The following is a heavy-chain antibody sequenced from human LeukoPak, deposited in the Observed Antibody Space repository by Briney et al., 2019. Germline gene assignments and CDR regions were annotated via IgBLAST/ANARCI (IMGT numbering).Heavy chain of an antibody. CDR2: INLDGSEI. V-gene: IGHV3-7*03. D-gene: IGHD3-22*01. CDR3: VRDRGYSTFDY. CDR1: GFVFGHSW. J-gene: IGHJ4*02. Sequence: PGGSLRLSCEASGFVFGHSWMSWVRQALGKGLEWVANINLDGSEINYLDSLTGRLTISRDNAKDSLYLQMNGLRDEDTAVYFCVRDRGYSTFDYWGQGTLVTVSS.